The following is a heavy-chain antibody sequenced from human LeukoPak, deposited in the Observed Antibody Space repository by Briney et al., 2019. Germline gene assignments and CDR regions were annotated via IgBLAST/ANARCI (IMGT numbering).Heavy chain of an antibody. J-gene: IGHJ4*02. D-gene: IGHD6-13*01. V-gene: IGHV3-9*01. Sequence: PGGSLRLSCAASGFTFDDYAMHWVRQAPGKGLEWVSGISWNSGSIGYADSVKGRFTISRDNAKNSLYLQMNSLRAEDTALYYCAKGSSWVLSYFDYWGQGTLVTVSS. CDR2: ISWNSGSI. CDR3: AKGSSWVLSYFDY. CDR1: GFTFDDYA.